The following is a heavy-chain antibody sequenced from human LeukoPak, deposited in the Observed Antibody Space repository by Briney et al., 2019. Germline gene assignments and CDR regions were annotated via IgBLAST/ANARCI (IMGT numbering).Heavy chain of an antibody. CDR2: ISGSGGST. D-gene: IGHD3-3*01. CDR1: RFIFNNFA. Sequence: GGSLRLSCAASRFIFNNFAMSWVRQAPGKGLEWVSAISGSGGSTYYADSVKGRFTISGDNSKNTLYLQMNSLRAEDTAVYYCAKGGEYYDFWSGYWVDYYYYYMDVWGKGTTVTVSS. V-gene: IGHV3-23*01. J-gene: IGHJ6*03. CDR3: AKGGEYYDFWSGYWVDYYYYYMDV.